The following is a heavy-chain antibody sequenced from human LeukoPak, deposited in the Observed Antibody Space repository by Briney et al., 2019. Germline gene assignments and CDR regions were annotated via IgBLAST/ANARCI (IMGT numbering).Heavy chain of an antibody. V-gene: IGHV3-7*03. CDR3: ARDRGWLQYIDY. CDR1: GFTFSSHW. D-gene: IGHD5-24*01. CDR2: IKQDGSEK. Sequence: GGSLRLSCVASGFTFSSHWMAWVRQAPGKGLEWVANIKQDGSEKSCADSVKGRFTISRDTAKDSLYLQLNSLRAEDTALYYFARDRGWLQYIDYWGQGTLVTVSS. J-gene: IGHJ4*02.